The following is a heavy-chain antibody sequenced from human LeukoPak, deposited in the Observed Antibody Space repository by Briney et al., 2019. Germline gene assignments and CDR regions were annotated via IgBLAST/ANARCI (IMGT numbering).Heavy chain of an antibody. CDR1: GGSISSGGYY. J-gene: IGHJ5*02. CDR2: IYYSGST. CDR3: ARDLGRSGIHANFDP. Sequence: LFLTCTVSGGSISSGGYYWSWIRQHPGKGLEWIGYIYYSGSTYYNPSLKSRVTISVDTSKNQFSLKLSSVTAADTAVYYCARDLGRSGIHANFDPWGQGTLVTVSS. D-gene: IGHD3-3*01. V-gene: IGHV4-31*03.